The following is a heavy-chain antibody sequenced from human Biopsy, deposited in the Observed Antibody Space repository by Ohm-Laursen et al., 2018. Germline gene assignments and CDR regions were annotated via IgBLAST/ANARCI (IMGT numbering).Heavy chain of an antibody. CDR1: GFTFENYA. D-gene: IGHD1-7*01. CDR3: VKDTNWNYVWDRPGATKGMDV. Sequence: SLRLSCSASGFTFENYAMNWVRQAPGKGLEWVSGISWNSGSVVYADSVKGRFTISRDNAKNSLYLQMHSLRAEDTALYYCVKDTNWNYVWDRPGATKGMDVWGQGTTVTVSS. J-gene: IGHJ6*02. V-gene: IGHV3-9*01. CDR2: ISWNSGSV.